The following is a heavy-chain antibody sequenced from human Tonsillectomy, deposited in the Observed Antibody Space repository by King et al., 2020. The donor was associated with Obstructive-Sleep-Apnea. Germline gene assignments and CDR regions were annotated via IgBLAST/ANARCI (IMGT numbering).Heavy chain of an antibody. V-gene: IGHV1-46*03. Sequence: QLVQSGAGVNKPGASGNVSCKASGYTFTRYYMHWVRHAPGQGLEWMGIIDPNGGSASYALRFQGRVTMTRDTSTNTVYMELSSLKSEDTAVYYCVRDGSRYCSGGTCSNWFDPWGQGTLVTVSS. CDR3: VRDGSRYCSGGTCSNWFDP. D-gene: IGHD2-15*01. CDR1: GYTFTRYY. CDR2: IDPNGGSA. J-gene: IGHJ5*02.